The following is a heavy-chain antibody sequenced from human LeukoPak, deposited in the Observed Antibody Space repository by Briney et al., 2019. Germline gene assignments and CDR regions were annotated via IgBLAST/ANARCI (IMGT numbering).Heavy chain of an antibody. CDR2: IYYTGST. Sequence: SETLSLTCTVSGGSISSGGNYWTWIRQHPGKGLEWIGYIYYTGSTSFNPSLKSRVTISVDTSKNQFSLKLRSVTAADTAVYHCARLFWSVYFYFDCWGQGALVTVSS. J-gene: IGHJ4*02. V-gene: IGHV4-31*03. D-gene: IGHD3-3*01. CDR3: ARLFWSVYFYFDC. CDR1: GGSISSGGNY.